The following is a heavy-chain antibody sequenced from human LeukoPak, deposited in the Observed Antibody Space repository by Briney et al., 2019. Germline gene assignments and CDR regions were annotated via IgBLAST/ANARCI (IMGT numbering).Heavy chain of an antibody. CDR3: ARITSGLDY. J-gene: IGHJ4*02. D-gene: IGHD3-10*01. V-gene: IGHV3-7*01. CDR2: INQDGSEK. Sequence: GGSLRLSCAASGFTVSSNYMSWVRQAPGKGLEWVANINQDGSEKYYVDSVKGRFTLSRDNAKNSLYLQMNSLRAEDTAVYYCARITSGLDYWGQGTLVTVSS. CDR1: GFTVSSNY.